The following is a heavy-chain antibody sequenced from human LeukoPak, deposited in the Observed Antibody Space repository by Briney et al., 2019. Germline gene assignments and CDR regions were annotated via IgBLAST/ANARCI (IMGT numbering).Heavy chain of an antibody. CDR3: ASLPGGNPAYALH. V-gene: IGHV4-59*01. CDR2: IYYSGST. J-gene: IGHJ4*02. D-gene: IGHD2-2*01. Sequence: PSETLSLTCTVSGGSISSYYWSWIRQPPGKGLEWIGYIYYSGSTNYNPSLKSRVTISVDTSKNQFSLKLSSVTAADTAVYYCASLPGGNPAYALHWGQGTLVTVSS. CDR1: GGSISSYY.